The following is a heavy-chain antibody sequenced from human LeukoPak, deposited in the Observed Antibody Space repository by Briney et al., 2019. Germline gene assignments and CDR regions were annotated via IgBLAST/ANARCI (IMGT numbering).Heavy chain of an antibody. V-gene: IGHV4-59*01. CDR1: GGSISSYY. J-gene: IGHJ4*02. D-gene: IGHD3-10*01. CDR2: SYYGGNT. CDR3: ASHYYYGSGSYYYFDY. Sequence: PSETLSLTCTVSGGSISSYYWSWIRQPPGKGLERVGYSYYGGNTNYNPSLKSRVTISVDTSKNQFSLKLSSVTAADTAVYSCASHYYYGSGSYYYFDYWGQGTLVTVSS.